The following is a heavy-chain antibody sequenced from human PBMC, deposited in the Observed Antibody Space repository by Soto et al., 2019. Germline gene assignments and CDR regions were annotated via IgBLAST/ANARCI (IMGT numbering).Heavy chain of an antibody. CDR2: INAGNGNT. CDR1: GYSFTSFS. Sequence: ASVKVSCKASGYSFTSFSVHWVRQAPGQGLEWMGWINAGNGNTKLSQTFQGRVTITRDTSANIVYMELSSLRSQDTALYYCARGGGGYRLDYLEYWGQGSLVTVS. D-gene: IGHD3-16*02. CDR3: ARGGGGYRLDYLEY. J-gene: IGHJ4*02. V-gene: IGHV1-3*01.